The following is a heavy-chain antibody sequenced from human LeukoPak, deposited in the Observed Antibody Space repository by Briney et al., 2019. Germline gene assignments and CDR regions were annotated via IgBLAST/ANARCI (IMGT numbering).Heavy chain of an antibody. Sequence: GGSLRLSCAASGFTFDDYAMHWVRQAPGKGLEWVSGISWNSGSIGYADSVKGRFIISRDNAKNSLYLQMNSLRAEDTALYYCAKDVMITFGGVIAITPAAFDIWGQGTMVTVSS. V-gene: IGHV3-9*01. CDR3: AKDVMITFGGVIAITPAAFDI. J-gene: IGHJ3*02. CDR1: GFTFDDYA. D-gene: IGHD3-16*02. CDR2: ISWNSGSI.